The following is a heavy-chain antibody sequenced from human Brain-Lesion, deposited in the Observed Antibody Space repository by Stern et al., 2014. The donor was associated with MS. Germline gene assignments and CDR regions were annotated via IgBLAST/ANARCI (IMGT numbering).Heavy chain of an antibody. CDR2: IYSGGDT. Sequence: EVQLVESGGDLVQPGGSLRLTCAASGFIGSGNYMSWVRQAPGKGLEWVSVIYSGGDTKYGDSVKGRFIISRDTSKNELYLQMNSLRPEDTAVYYCARNGGWYGSGYFDNWGLGTLVTVSS. D-gene: IGHD6-19*01. CDR3: ARNGGWYGSGYFDN. V-gene: IGHV3-66*02. CDR1: GFIGSGNY. J-gene: IGHJ4*01.